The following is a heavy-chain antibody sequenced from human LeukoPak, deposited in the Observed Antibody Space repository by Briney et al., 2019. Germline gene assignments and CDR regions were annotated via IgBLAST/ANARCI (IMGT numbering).Heavy chain of an antibody. CDR1: GFIVSANY. Sequence: PGGSLRLSCAAPGFIVSANYITWVRQAPGKGLEWVSVIYSGGGTYYADSVKGRFTISRDNSKNTVYLQMNSLRAEDTAVYYCARKVGPTGALDYWGQGTLVTVSS. V-gene: IGHV3-53*01. D-gene: IGHD1-26*01. CDR3: ARKVGPTGALDY. CDR2: IYSGGGT. J-gene: IGHJ4*02.